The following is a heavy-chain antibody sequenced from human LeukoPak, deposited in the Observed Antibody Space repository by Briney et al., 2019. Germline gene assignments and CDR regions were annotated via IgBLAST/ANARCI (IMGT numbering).Heavy chain of an antibody. CDR3: AIWLTYYYDSSGYRPPLR. CDR1: GFTFSTYA. V-gene: IGHV3-23*01. D-gene: IGHD3-22*01. CDR2: ISGSGGST. J-gene: IGHJ4*02. Sequence: QPGGSLRLSCAASGFTFSTYAMNWVRQAPGKGLEWVSAISGSGGSTYYADSVKGRFTISRDNSKNTLYLQMNSLRAEDTAVYYCAIWLTYYYDSSGYRPPLRWGQGTLVTVSS.